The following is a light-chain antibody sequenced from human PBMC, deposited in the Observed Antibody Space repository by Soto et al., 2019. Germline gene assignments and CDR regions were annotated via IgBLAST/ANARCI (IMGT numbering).Light chain of an antibody. V-gene: IGKV1-39*01. J-gene: IGKJ4*01. CDR2: GAS. CDR1: QSISTY. CDR3: QQTLITPPLT. Sequence: DIQMTQSPSSLSASIGDRITITCRASQSISTYLNWYQQKPGKAPSLLIYGASTLQSGVPSRFSGSGYATDFTLTISSLQPEDFATYYCQQTLITPPLTFGGGTKVEIK.